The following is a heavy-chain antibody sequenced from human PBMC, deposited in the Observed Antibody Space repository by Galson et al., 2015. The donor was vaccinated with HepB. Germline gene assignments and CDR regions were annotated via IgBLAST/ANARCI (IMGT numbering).Heavy chain of an antibody. Sequence: SLRLSCAASGFIFNDYWMQWVRQVPGRGPEWVANIKEDGTKTHYVDSVKGRFTISRDNAKNSLYLQMNNLRAEDTAVYYCARAYFDHWGQGSLVTVSS. CDR2: IKEDGTKT. J-gene: IGHJ4*02. V-gene: IGHV3-7*03. CDR1: GFIFNDYW. CDR3: ARAYFDH.